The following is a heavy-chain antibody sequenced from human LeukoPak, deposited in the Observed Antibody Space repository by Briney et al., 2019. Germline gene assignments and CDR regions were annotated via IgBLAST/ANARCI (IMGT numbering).Heavy chain of an antibody. J-gene: IGHJ4*02. V-gene: IGHV1-69*04. Sequence: SVKVSCKASGGTFSSYAISWVRQAPGQGLEWMGRIIPILGIANYAQKFQGRVTITADKSTSTAYMELSSLRSEDTAVYYCARDTIVDTARVFDYWGQGTLVIVSS. CDR1: GGTFSSYA. D-gene: IGHD5-18*01. CDR2: IIPILGIA. CDR3: ARDTIVDTARVFDY.